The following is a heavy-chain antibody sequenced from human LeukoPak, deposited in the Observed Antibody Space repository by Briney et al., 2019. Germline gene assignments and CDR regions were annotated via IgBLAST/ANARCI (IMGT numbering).Heavy chain of an antibody. CDR1: GGTFSSYA. D-gene: IGHD1-26*01. V-gene: IGHV1-69*13. J-gene: IGHJ3*02. CDR3: ATAWELPRDDAFDI. Sequence: ASVKVSCKASGGTFSSYAISWVRQAPGQGLEWMGGIIPIFGTANYAQKFQGRVTITADESTSTAYMELSSLRSEDTAVYYCATAWELPRDDAFDIWGQGTMVTVSS. CDR2: IIPIFGTA.